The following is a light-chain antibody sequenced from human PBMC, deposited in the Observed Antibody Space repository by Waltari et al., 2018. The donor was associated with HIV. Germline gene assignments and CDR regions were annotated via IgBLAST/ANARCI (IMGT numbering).Light chain of an antibody. CDR3: QQVNGYPLT. V-gene: IGKV1-9*01. CDR2: ATS. CDR1: QNIYSY. J-gene: IGKJ4*01. Sequence: DIQLTQSPSFLSASIGDRVTITCRASQNIYSYLVWYQQKPGRAPQVLPYATSTLQSGVPSRFSGSGSGTEFALTITNLQPDDFATYYCQQVNGYPLTFGGGTKVEIK.